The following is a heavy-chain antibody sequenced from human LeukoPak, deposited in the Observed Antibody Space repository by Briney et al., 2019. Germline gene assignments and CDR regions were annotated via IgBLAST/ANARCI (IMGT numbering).Heavy chain of an antibody. D-gene: IGHD1-26*01. CDR1: GFSFSNAW. CDR2: IKSKTDGGTT. Sequence: PGGSLRLSCAASGFSFSNAWMNWVRQVAGKGLEWVGRIKSKTDGGTTDYAAPVKGRFTMSRDDSKNTLYLQMNSLKTEDTAVYFCARLILWETSNAFDIWGQGTMVTVSS. V-gene: IGHV3-15*07. J-gene: IGHJ3*02. CDR3: ARLILWETSNAFDI.